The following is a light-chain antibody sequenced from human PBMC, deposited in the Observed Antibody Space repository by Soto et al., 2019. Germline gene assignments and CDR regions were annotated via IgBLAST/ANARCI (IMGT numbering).Light chain of an antibody. J-gene: IGKJ2*01. V-gene: IGKV1-39*01. CDR2: SAS. CDR1: QTIFNY. Sequence: DIQMAQSPSYLPTSVGDRVTISCRASQTIFNYVTWYQQKPGEAPRLLIFSASRVQNGIPSSFSGSGSGTDFTLTITNVQPEDFATYFCQQTHSVPRTFGQGTRLEI. CDR3: QQTHSVPRT.